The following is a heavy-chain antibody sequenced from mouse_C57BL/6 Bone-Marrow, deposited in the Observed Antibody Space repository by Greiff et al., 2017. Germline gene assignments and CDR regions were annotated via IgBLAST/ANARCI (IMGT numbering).Heavy chain of an antibody. CDR2: ISDGGSYT. CDR1: GFTFSSYA. Sequence: EVKLMESGGGLVKPGGSLKLSCAASGFTFSSYAMSWVRQTPEKRLEWVATISDGGSYTYYPDNVKGRFTISRDNAKNNLYLQMSHLKSEDTAMYYCARAGTVVFDYWGQGTTLTVSS. J-gene: IGHJ2*01. CDR3: ARAGTVVFDY. V-gene: IGHV5-4*03. D-gene: IGHD1-1*01.